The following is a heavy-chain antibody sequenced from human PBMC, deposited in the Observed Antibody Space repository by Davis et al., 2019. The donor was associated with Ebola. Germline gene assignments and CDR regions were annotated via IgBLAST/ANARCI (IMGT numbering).Heavy chain of an antibody. V-gene: IGHV4-39*01. CDR1: GVSVGSTSYY. CDR2: IYYSGKT. D-gene: IGHD4-23*01. CDR3: ASPGGGNPIWDAFDI. Sequence: MPSETLSLTCNVSGVSVGSTSYYWGWIRQSPGKGLEWIGNIYYSGKTYYNPSLESRVTISVDKSNNQFSLKLSSVTAADTAVYYCASPGGGNPIWDAFDIWGQGTMVTVSS. J-gene: IGHJ3*02.